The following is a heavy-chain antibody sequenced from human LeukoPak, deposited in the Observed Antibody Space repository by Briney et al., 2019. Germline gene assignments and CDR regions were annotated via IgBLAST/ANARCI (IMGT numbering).Heavy chain of an antibody. CDR1: GFTFNTYA. D-gene: IGHD5-18*01. CDR2: ISGYSDST. J-gene: IGHJ4*02. Sequence: GGSLRLSCAASGFTFNTYAMSWVRQAPGKGLEWVSAISGYSDSTFYADSVKGRFTISRDNSKNTLYLQMNSLRAEDTAVYYCAKDRGIQLCLHYWGQGTLVTVSS. CDR3: AKDRGIQLCLHY. V-gene: IGHV3-23*01.